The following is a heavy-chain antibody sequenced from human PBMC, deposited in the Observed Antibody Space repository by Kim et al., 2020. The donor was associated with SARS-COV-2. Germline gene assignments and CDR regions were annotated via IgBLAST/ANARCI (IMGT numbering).Heavy chain of an antibody. D-gene: IGHD3-16*01. J-gene: IGHJ3*02. Sequence: SYNPYLKSRVTISVETSKVQFSVELSSVTAADTAVYYCARELRGDAFDIWGQGTMVTVSS. CDR3: ARELRGDAFDI. V-gene: IGHV4-59*01.